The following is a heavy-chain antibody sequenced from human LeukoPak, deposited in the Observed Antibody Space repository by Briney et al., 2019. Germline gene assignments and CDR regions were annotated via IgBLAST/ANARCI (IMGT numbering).Heavy chain of an antibody. J-gene: IGHJ4*02. D-gene: IGHD4/OR15-4a*01. Sequence: GGSLRLSCAASGFTFSSYGMHWVRQAPGKGLEWVAVISYDGSNKYYADSVKGRFTISRDNSKNTLYLQMNSLRAEDTAVYYCAREGLTLYYFDYWGQGTLVTVSS. CDR2: ISYDGSNK. CDR3: AREGLTLYYFDY. CDR1: GFTFSSYG. V-gene: IGHV3-30*03.